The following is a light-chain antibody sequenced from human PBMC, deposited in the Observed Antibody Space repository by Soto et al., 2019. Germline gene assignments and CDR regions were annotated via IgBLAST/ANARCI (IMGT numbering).Light chain of an antibody. CDR1: QSLLYTSNNKNY. CDR2: WAS. Sequence: DIVMTQSPDSLAVSLGETATINCKSSQSLLYTSNNKNYMAWYQQKPGQPPKLLIYWASTRKSGVPDRFSGSGSGTDFTLTISDLQAEDVAVYYCQQFYTTPPITFGQGTRLEI. V-gene: IGKV4-1*01. CDR3: QQFYTTPPIT. J-gene: IGKJ5*01.